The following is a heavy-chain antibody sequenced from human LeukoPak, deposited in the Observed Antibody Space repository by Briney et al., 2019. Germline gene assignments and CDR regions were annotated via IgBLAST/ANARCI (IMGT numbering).Heavy chain of an antibody. CDR2: IKQDGSEK. CDR1: GFTFSSYW. V-gene: IGHV3-7*01. Sequence: GGSLRLSCAASGFTFSSYWMSWVRQAPGKGLEWVANIKQDGSEKYYVDSVKGRFTIPRDNAKNSLYLQMNSLRAEDTAVYYCARAYYDFWSGYYHDYWGQGTLVTVSS. CDR3: ARAYYDFWSGYYHDY. J-gene: IGHJ4*02. D-gene: IGHD3-3*01.